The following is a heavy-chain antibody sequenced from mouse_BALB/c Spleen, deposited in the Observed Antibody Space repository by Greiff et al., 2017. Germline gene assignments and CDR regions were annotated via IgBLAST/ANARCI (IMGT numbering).Heavy chain of an antibody. Sequence: VQLQQSGAELVRSGASVKLSCTASGFNIKDYYMHWVKQRPEQGLEWIGWIDPENGDTEYAPKFQGKATMTADTSSNTAYLQLSSLTSEDTAVYYCNAEGGYPFAYWGQGTTLTVSS. D-gene: IGHD2-2*01. V-gene: IGHV14-4*02. CDR3: NAEGGYPFAY. CDR1: GFNIKDYY. J-gene: IGHJ2*01. CDR2: IDPENGDT.